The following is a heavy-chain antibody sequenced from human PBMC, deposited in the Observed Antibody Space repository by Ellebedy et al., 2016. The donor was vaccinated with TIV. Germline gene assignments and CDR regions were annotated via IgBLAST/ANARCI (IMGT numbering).Heavy chain of an antibody. Sequence: GESLKISCAASGFSFSNYAMSWVRQAPGQGLEWVSGISGSGDGTYYADSVKGRFTISRDNSKNTVSLQMNSLRVEDTAVDYCARVRSSAFEIWGQGTMVTVSS. CDR3: ARVRSSAFEI. CDR2: ISGSGDGT. J-gene: IGHJ3*02. V-gene: IGHV3-23*01. CDR1: GFSFSNYA.